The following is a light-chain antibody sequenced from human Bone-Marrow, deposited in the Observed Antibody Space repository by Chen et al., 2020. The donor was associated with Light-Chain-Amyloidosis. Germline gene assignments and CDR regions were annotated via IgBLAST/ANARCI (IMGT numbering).Light chain of an antibody. CDR1: DLPTKY. V-gene: IGLV3-25*03. J-gene: IGLJ2*01. CDR3: QSADSSGTYEVI. CDR2: RDT. Sequence: SYELTQPPSVSVSPGQTARITLSGDDLPTKYAYWYQQQPGQAPGLVIHRDTERPSGISERFSGSSSGTTATLTISGVQAEDEADYHCQSADSSGTYEVIFGGGTKLTVL.